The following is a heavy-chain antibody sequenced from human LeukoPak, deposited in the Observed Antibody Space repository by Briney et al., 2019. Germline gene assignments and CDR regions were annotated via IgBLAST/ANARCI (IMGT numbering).Heavy chain of an antibody. J-gene: IGHJ4*02. D-gene: IGHD3-3*01. CDR3: AKDHGFLEWFDY. Sequence: GGSLRLSCAASGFTFSSYGMHWVRQAPGKGLEWVAVISYDGSNKYYADPVKGRFTISRDNSKNTLYLQMNSLRAEDTAVYYCAKDHGFLEWFDYWGQGTLVTVSS. V-gene: IGHV3-30*18. CDR2: ISYDGSNK. CDR1: GFTFSSYG.